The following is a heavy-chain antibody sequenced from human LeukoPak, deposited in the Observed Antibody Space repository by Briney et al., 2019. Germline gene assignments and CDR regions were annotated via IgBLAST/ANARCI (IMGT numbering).Heavy chain of an antibody. CDR1: GYTFTGYY. Sequence: EASVKVSCKASGYTFTGYYMHWVRQAPGQGLEWMGWINPNSGGTNYAQKFQGRVTMTRDTSISTAYMELSRLRSDDTAVYYCARAFIAAAGTGGYWGHGTLVTVSS. J-gene: IGHJ4*01. D-gene: IGHD6-13*01. CDR2: INPNSGGT. V-gene: IGHV1-2*02. CDR3: ARAFIAAAGTGGY.